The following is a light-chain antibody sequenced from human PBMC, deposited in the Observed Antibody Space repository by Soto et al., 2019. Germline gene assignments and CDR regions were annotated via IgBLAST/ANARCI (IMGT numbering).Light chain of an antibody. Sequence: EIVLTQSPGTLSLSPGERATLSCRASQSVSSTYLAWYQQKPGQAPRLLIYGASSRAIGIPDRFSGSGSGTDFTLTISRLEPEDFAVYYCQQYGGSPSITFGQGTRLEIK. CDR3: QQYGGSPSIT. V-gene: IGKV3-20*01. CDR2: GAS. CDR1: QSVSSTY. J-gene: IGKJ5*01.